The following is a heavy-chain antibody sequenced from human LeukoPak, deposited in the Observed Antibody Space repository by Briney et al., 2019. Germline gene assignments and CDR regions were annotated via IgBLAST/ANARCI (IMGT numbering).Heavy chain of an antibody. Sequence: QSGGSLRLSCVASGFTFNTHGMHWLRQAPGKGLEWVAFILYDGSHQLYAHSVEGRFTISRDNSQNTLHLQMNSLRAEDTALYYCARGRYYSCTSCHLDYFDYWGQGTLVTVSS. D-gene: IGHD2-2*01. V-gene: IGHV3-30*02. CDR1: GFTFNTHG. CDR2: ILYDGSHQ. J-gene: IGHJ4*02. CDR3: ARGRYYSCTSCHLDYFDY.